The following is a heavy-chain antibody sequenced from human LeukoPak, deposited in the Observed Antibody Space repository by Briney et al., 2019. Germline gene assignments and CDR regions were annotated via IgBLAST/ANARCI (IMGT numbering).Heavy chain of an antibody. Sequence: SVKVSCKASGYTFTSYAISWVRQAPGQGLEWMGGIIPIFGTANYAQKFQGRVTISADESTSTVYMELSSLRSEDTALYYCARDLTMVRGARYRPYNWFGPWGQGTLVTVSS. CDR3: ARDLTMVRGARYRPYNWFGP. D-gene: IGHD3-10*01. CDR2: IIPIFGTA. J-gene: IGHJ5*02. V-gene: IGHV1-69*13. CDR1: GYTFTSYA.